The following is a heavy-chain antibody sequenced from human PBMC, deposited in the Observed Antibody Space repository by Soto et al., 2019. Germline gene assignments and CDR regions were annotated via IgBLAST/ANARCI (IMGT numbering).Heavy chain of an antibody. CDR3: AVLFYDYVLGY. CDR2: IYYSGST. D-gene: IGHD3-16*01. Sequence: SETLSLTCTVSGGSISSSSYYSGWIRQPPGKGLEWIGTIYYSGSTYYNPSHKSRVTISVDTSKNQFSLKLSSVTAADTAVYYCAVLFYDYVLGYWGQGTLVTVSS. V-gene: IGHV4-39*01. CDR1: GGSISSSSYY. J-gene: IGHJ4*02.